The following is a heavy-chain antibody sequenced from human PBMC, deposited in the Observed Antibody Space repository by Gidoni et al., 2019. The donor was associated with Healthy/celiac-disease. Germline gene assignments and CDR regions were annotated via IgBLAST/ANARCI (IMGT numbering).Heavy chain of an antibody. D-gene: IGHD3-9*01. CDR3: AKEGWDYDILTGYYDY. CDR1: GFTFSSYG. Sequence: QVQLVESGGGVVQPGRSLSLSCAASGFTFSSYGMHWVRQAPGKGLEWVAVISYDGSNKYYADSVKGRFTISRDNSKNTLYLQMNSLRAEDTAVYYCAKEGWDYDILTGYYDYWGQGTLVTVSS. CDR2: ISYDGSNK. J-gene: IGHJ4*02. V-gene: IGHV3-30*18.